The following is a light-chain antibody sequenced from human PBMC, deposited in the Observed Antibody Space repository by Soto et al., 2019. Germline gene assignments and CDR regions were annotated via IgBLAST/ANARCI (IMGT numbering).Light chain of an antibody. V-gene: IGKV4-1*01. CDR2: WAS. CDR3: QQYHIWYT. J-gene: IGKJ2*01. CDR1: QTVLYSPRNRNY. Sequence: DIVMTQSPESLAVSLGERATINCKSSQTVLYSPRNRNYIAWYQQKPGQPPKLLITWASTRESGVPGRFSGSGSGTDFTLTISSLQAEDVAVYYCQQYHIWYTFGQGTELEIK.